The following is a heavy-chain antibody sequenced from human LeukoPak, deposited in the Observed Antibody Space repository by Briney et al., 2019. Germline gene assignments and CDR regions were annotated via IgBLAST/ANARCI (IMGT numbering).Heavy chain of an antibody. D-gene: IGHD3-22*01. CDR3: ARKYSSSPRAPNWYFDL. CDR2: MNQDGNER. J-gene: IGHJ2*01. CDR1: GFTFTNYA. Sequence: GGSLRLSCAASGFTFTNYAMSWVRQAPGKGLEWVANMNQDGNERYYADAVRGRFTISRDNAKSSLYLQMNSLRAEDSAIYYCARKYSSSPRAPNWYFDLWGRGTLVTVSS. V-gene: IGHV3-7*03.